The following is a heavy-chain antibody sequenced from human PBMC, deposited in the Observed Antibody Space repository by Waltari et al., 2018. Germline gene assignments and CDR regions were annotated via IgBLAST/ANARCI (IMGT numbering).Heavy chain of an antibody. D-gene: IGHD3-10*01. CDR2: ISTRGSAA. V-gene: IGHV3-48*03. CDR1: GFAVSSFE. CDR3: ARRGDL. J-gene: IGHJ5*02. Sequence: EAQLVESGGGLVQPGGSLRLSCAASGFAVSSFEINWVRQAPGKGLEWILYISTRGSAAFYADSVEGRFTTPRDNAKTSLFLQMNSLRVDDTAVYYCARRGDLWGQGTLVTVSS.